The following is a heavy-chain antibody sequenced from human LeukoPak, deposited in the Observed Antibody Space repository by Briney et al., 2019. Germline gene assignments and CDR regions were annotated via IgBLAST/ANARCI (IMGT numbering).Heavy chain of an antibody. CDR3: AKGPMIVVVNA. CDR2: ISGSGGST. CDR1: GFTFSSYA. V-gene: IGHV3-23*01. Sequence: GGSLRLSCAASGFTFSSYAMSWVRQAPGKGLEWVSAISGSGGSTYYADSVKGRFTISRDNSKNTLYLQMNSLRAEDAAVYYCAKGPMIVVVNAWGQGTLVTVSS. D-gene: IGHD3-22*01. J-gene: IGHJ5*02.